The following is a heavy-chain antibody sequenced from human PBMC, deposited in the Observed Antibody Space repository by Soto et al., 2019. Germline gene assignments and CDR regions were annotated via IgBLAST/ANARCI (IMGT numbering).Heavy chain of an antibody. CDR3: ARGLYYYYGLDV. CDR1: GYTFTGYY. CDR2: IDPNSGGT. J-gene: IGHJ6*02. V-gene: IGHV1-2*02. Sequence: ASVKVSCKASGYTFTGYYIHWMRQAPGQGLEWMGWIDPNSGGTNYAQKFQDRVTMTRDTSISTAYMELSRLRSDDTAMYYCARGLYYYYGLDVWGQGTKVTVSS.